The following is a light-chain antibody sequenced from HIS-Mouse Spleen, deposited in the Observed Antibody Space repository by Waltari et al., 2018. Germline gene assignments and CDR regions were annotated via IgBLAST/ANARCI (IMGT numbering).Light chain of an antibody. J-gene: IGKJ4*01. V-gene: IGKV1-39*01. CDR2: AAS. CDR1: QSISNY. CDR3: QQSYSTPLT. Sequence: DIQMTQSPSSLSASVGDRVTIAFRASQSISNYLNWYQQKPGNAPKLLIYAASSLQSGVPSRFSGSGSGTDFTLTISSLQPEDFATYYCQQSYSTPLTFGGGTKVEIK.